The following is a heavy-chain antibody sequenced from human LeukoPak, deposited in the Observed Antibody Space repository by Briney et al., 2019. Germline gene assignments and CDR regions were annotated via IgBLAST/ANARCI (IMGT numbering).Heavy chain of an antibody. CDR3: ARGYYYYMDV. CDR2: INTDGSAT. CDR1: GFTFSSYA. J-gene: IGHJ6*03. V-gene: IGHV3-74*01. Sequence: GGSLRLSCAASGFTFSSYAMSWVRQAPGKGLVWVSRINTDGSATTYADSVKGRSTISRDNAKNTLYLQMNSLRAEDTAVYYCARGYYYYMDVWVKGTTVTVSS.